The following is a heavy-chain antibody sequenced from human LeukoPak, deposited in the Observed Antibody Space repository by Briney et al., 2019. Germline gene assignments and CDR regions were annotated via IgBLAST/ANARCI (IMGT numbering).Heavy chain of an antibody. CDR2: IYYSGST. D-gene: IGHD3-16*01. CDR1: GGSISSYY. J-gene: IGHJ4*02. Sequence: SETLSLTCTVSGGSISSYYWSWIRQPPGKGLEWIGYIYYSGSTNYNPSLKSRVTISVDTSKNQFSLKLSSVTAADTAVYYRAREMGSLGGFDYWGQGTLVTVSS. V-gene: IGHV4-59*01. CDR3: AREMGSLGGFDY.